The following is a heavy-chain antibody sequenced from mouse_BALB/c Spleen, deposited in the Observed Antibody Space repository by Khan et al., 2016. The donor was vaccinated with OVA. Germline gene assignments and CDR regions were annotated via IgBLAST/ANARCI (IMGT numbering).Heavy chain of an antibody. D-gene: IGHD3-3*01. CDR2: IDPFNADT. V-gene: IGHV1S135*01. Sequence: VQLQQSGPELMKPGASVKISCKASGYSFTSYYMHWMKQSHGKSLEWIGYIDPFNADTDYNQKFKGKATLTVDKSSNTAYMHLTSLTSEDSAVYYGARGTFAYLAQGTLVTASA. CDR3: ARGTFAY. J-gene: IGHJ3*01. CDR1: GYSFTSYY.